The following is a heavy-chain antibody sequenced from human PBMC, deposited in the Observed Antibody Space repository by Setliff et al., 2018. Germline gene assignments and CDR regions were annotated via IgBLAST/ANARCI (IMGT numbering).Heavy chain of an antibody. Sequence: GGSLRLSCGGYGFTFSKYWMYWVRQVPGKGLVWVSRINGDGTITNYAYSVQGRFTISRDNAKSTLYLQMSSLRGEDTAVYFCASIDWGENFYNTDVWGKGTTVTVSS. CDR2: INGDGTIT. J-gene: IGHJ6*03. D-gene: IGHD7-27*01. CDR1: GFTFSKYW. CDR3: ASIDWGENFYNTDV. V-gene: IGHV3-74*01.